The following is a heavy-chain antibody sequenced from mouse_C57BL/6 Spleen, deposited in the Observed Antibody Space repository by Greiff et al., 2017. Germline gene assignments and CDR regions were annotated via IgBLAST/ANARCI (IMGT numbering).Heavy chain of an antibody. CDR2: IHPNSGST. CDR3: ARQDDYDGYYFDD. V-gene: IGHV1-64*01. CDR1: GYTFTSYW. J-gene: IGHJ2*01. D-gene: IGHD2-4*01. Sequence: QVQLQQPGAELVKPGASVKLSCKASGYTFTSYWMHWVKQRPGQGLEWIGMIHPNSGSTNYNEKFKSKATLTVDKSSSTAYMQLSSLTSEDSTVYYCARQDDYDGYYFDDWGQGTTLTVSS.